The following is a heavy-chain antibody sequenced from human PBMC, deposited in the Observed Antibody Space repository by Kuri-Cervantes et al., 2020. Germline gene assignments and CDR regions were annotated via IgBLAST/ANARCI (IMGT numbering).Heavy chain of an antibody. J-gene: IGHJ4*02. Sequence: GESLKISRAASGFSVSPYTMNWVRQAPGQGLEWVSSISSSGTYIYYADSVKGRFTISRDSAKNSLYLQMNSLRAEDTAVYYCASNRQWLGYHFDYWGQGTLVTVSS. CDR2: ISSSGTYI. CDR1: GFSVSPYT. D-gene: IGHD6-19*01. CDR3: ASNRQWLGYHFDY. V-gene: IGHV3-21*01.